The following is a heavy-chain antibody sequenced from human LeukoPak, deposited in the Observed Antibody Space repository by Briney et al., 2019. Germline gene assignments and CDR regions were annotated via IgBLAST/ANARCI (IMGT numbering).Heavy chain of an antibody. D-gene: IGHD3-10*01. CDR2: INPSGGST. Sequence: ASVKVSCKASGYTFTSYYMHWVRQAPGQGLEWMGIINPSGGSTSYAQKFQGRVTMTRNTSISTAYMELSSLRSEDTAVYYCARARPIPNYYGSGSYGWFDPWGQGTLVTVSS. CDR1: GYTFTSYY. CDR3: ARARPIPNYYGSGSYGWFDP. V-gene: IGHV1-46*01. J-gene: IGHJ5*02.